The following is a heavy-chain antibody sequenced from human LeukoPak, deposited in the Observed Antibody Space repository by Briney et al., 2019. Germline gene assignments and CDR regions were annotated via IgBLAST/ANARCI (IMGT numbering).Heavy chain of an antibody. CDR1: EFTFSSYS. J-gene: IGHJ4*02. V-gene: IGHV3-48*04. CDR2: IGRNSDNI. Sequence: GGSLRLSCAASEFTFSSYSMNWVRQAPGKGLEWISYIGRNSDNICYADSVKGRFTISRDNAKNSLYLQMSSLRAEDTAVYYCARDLDHAFDYWGQGALVTVSS. CDR3: ARDLDHAFDY.